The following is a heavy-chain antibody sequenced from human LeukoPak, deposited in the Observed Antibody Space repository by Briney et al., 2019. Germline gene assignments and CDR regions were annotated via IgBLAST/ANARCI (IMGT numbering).Heavy chain of an antibody. CDR3: GASGWLPDAFDI. CDR2: ISGSGGST. V-gene: IGHV3-23*01. D-gene: IGHD6-19*01. Sequence: GGSLRLACAASGFTFSSYAISWVRQAPGKGLEWVSAISGSGGSTYYADSVKGRFTICRDNSKNTLYLQMNSLRAEDTAVYYCGASGWLPDAFDIWGQGTMVTVSS. J-gene: IGHJ3*02. CDR1: GFTFSSYA.